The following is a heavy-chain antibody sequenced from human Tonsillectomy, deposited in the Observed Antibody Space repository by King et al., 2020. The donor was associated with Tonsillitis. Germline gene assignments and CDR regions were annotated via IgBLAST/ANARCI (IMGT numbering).Heavy chain of an antibody. CDR3: AREGEGFFDY. J-gene: IGHJ4*02. V-gene: IGHV3-7*03. CDR1: GVTFSSYW. Sequence: VQLVEAGGGLVQPGGSLRLSCAASGVTFSSYWMTWVRQAPGKGLEWVANIKQNGSEKYYVDAVKGRFTISRDNAKKSGYLQRNSLGAEDTAVYYCAREGEGFFDYWGQGTLVTVSS. CDR2: IKQNGSEK. D-gene: IGHD1-26*01.